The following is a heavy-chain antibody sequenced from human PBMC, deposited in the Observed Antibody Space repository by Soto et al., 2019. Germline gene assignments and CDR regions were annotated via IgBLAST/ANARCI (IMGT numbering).Heavy chain of an antibody. D-gene: IGHD4-17*01. CDR1: GFNFSDYS. Sequence: EVQLMESGGGLVKPGGSLRLSCAASGFNFSDYSMNWVRQAPGKGLEWVSTISSTGIYIYYADSFKGRFTISRDNAHNSLFLQMNNLRAGDTAIYFCARDDYGDLDYWGQGTLVAVSS. V-gene: IGHV3-21*01. CDR2: ISSTGIYI. J-gene: IGHJ4*02. CDR3: ARDDYGDLDY.